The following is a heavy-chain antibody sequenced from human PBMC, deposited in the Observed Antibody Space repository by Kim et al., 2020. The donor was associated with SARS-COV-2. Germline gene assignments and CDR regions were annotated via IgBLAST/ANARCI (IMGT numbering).Heavy chain of an antibody. V-gene: IGHV3-30*18. D-gene: IGHD2-2*01. CDR2: ISYDGSNK. CDR1: GFTFSSYG. CDR3: AKDGRFPAAGGYMDG. J-gene: IGHJ6*03. Sequence: GGSLRLSCAASGFTFSSYGMHWVRQAPGKGLEWVAVISYDGSNKYYADSVKGRFTISRDNSKNTLYLQMNSLRAEDTAVYYCAKDGRFPAAGGYMDGWGEGTTVTVSS.